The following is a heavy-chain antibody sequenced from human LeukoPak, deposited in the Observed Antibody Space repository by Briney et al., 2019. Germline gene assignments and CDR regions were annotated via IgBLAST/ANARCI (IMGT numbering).Heavy chain of an antibody. CDR1: GGSISSGGYF. CDR3: ARRLVVPDATTNWFDP. J-gene: IGHJ5*02. V-gene: IGHV4-30-2*01. Sequence: PSETLSLTCTVSGGSISSGGYFCSWIRQPPGEGLEGIGYIYHNRSTYYNPALKSRVTISVDRSKIHFSLKLGSVTAADVALCYWARRLVVPDATTNWFDPWGQGTLVTVSS. D-gene: IGHD2-2*01. CDR2: IYHNRST.